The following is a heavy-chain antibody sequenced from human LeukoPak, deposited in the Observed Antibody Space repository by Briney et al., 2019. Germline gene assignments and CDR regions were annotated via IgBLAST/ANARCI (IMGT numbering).Heavy chain of an antibody. V-gene: IGHV4-34*01. CDR2: INHSGST. CDR3: AVGSGSPFDY. CDR1: GGSFSGYY. J-gene: IGHJ4*02. Sequence: SETLPLTCAVYGGSFSGYYWSWIRQPPGKGLEWIGEINHSGSTNYNPSLKSRVTISVDTSKSQFSLKLSSVTAADTAVYYCAVGSGSPFDYWGQGTLVTVSS. D-gene: IGHD1-26*01.